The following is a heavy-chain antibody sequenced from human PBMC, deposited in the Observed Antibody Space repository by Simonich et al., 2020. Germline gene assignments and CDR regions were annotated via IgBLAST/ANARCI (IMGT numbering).Heavy chain of an antibody. CDR2: INHSGST. CDR1: GGSFSGYY. D-gene: IGHD1-1*01. CDR3: ARGKGWKNAFDI. J-gene: IGHJ3*02. V-gene: IGHV4-34*01. Sequence: QVQLQQWGAGLLKPSETLSLTCAVYGGSFSGYYWSWFRQPPGKGLGWIGEINHSGSTNSTPSLKSRVTISVDTSKNQFSLKLSSVTAADTAVYYCARGKGWKNAFDIWGQGTMVTVSS.